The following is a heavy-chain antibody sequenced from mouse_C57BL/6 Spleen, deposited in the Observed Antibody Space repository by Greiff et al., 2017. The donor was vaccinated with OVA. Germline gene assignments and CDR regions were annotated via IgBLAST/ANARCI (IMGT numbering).Heavy chain of an antibody. CDR1: GYTFTSYW. CDR3: ARRSSYYYAMDY. Sequence: QVQLQQSGAELVRPGSSVKLSCKASGYTFTSYWMDWVKQRPGQGLEWIGNIYPSDSETPYNQQFKDKATLTVDKSSSTAYMQLRSLTSEDSAVYDCARRSSYYYAMDYWGQGTSVTVSS. D-gene: IGHD1-1*01. CDR2: IYPSDSET. V-gene: IGHV1-61*01. J-gene: IGHJ4*01.